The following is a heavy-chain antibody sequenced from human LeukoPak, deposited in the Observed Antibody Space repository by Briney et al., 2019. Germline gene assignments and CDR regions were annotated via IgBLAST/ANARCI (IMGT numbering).Heavy chain of an antibody. Sequence: PGGSLRLSCAASGFTFSDYYMSWIRQAPGKGLEWVSYISSSGSTIYYADSVKGRFTISRDNAKNSLYLQMNSLRAEDTAVYYCARDLAGFEEPRYYYYMDVWGKGTTVTVSS. CDR2: ISSSGSTI. J-gene: IGHJ6*03. D-gene: IGHD1-14*01. CDR1: GFTFSDYY. V-gene: IGHV3-11*04. CDR3: ARDLAGFEEPRYYYYMDV.